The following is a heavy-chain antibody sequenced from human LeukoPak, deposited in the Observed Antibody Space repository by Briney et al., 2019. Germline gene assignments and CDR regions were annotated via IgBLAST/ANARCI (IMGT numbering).Heavy chain of an antibody. V-gene: IGHV3-23*01. CDR2: ISGSGGAT. CDR3: AKTSQDIVVVVAASFDY. D-gene: IGHD2-15*01. J-gene: IGHJ4*02. Sequence: GGSLRLSCAASGFTFNTYGMSWVRQAPGKGLEWVSGISGSGGATYYADSVKGRFTISRDNSKNTLYLQMNSLRAADTAVYYCAKTSQDIVVVVAASFDYWGQGTLVTVSS. CDR1: GFTFNTYG.